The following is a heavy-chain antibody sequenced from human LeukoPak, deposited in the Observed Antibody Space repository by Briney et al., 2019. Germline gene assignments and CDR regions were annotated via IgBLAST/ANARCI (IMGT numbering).Heavy chain of an antibody. CDR2: IYYSGST. CDR1: GGSISSSRFY. CDR3: AIDYGDYPDY. V-gene: IGHV4-39*01. D-gene: IGHD4-17*01. J-gene: IGHJ4*02. Sequence: SETLSLTCIVSGGSISSSRFYWGWIRQPPGKGLEWIGTIYYSGSTYYNPSLKSRVTISADTSKNQFSLKLSSVTAADTAVYYCAIDYGDYPDYWGQGTLVSVSS.